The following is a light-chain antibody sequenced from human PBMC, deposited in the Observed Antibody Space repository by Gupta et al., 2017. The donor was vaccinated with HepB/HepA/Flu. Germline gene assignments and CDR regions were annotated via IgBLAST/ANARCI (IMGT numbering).Light chain of an antibody. CDR1: QSINSW. CDR3: QHWVNCFWT. J-gene: IGKJ1*01. CDR2: NSY. Sequence: DIHMTHAPSTLAASVGDRVTITCRASQSINSWVAWYQQKPGKAPKFLIYNSYSLESGVPSRFSCSGYGTEFSLTIRRLQPDDFATYYCQHWVNCFWTLGQGTQVEIK. V-gene: IGKV1-5*03.